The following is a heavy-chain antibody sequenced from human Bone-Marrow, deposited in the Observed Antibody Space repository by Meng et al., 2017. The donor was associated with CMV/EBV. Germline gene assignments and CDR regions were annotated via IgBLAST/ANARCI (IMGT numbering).Heavy chain of an antibody. Sequence: ASVKVSCKASGYTFTDYYIHWVRQAPGQGLEWMGWINPNSDGTKYAQKFQGRVTMTRDTSISTAYMELGRLRSDDTAVYYCARRLVREYYFDYWGQGTLVTVSS. D-gene: IGHD6-19*01. CDR2: INPNSDGT. CDR1: GYTFTDYY. CDR3: ARRLVREYYFDY. J-gene: IGHJ4*02. V-gene: IGHV1-2*02.